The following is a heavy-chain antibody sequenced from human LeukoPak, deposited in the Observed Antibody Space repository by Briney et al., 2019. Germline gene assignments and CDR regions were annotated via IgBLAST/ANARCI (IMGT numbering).Heavy chain of an antibody. J-gene: IGHJ4*02. CDR2: ISGSGGST. CDR1: GFTFSSYA. Sequence: GGSLRLSCAASGFTFSSYAMSWVRQAPGKGLEWVSAISGSGGSTYYADSVKGRFTISRDNSKNTLYLQMNSLRAEDTAAYYCAKESSRTCYDFWSGYYTSLDYWGQGTLVTVSS. D-gene: IGHD3-3*01. CDR3: AKESSRTCYDFWSGYYTSLDY. V-gene: IGHV3-23*01.